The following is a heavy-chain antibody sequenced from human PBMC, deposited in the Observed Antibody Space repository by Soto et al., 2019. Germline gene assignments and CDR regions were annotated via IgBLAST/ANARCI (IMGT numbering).Heavy chain of an antibody. CDR3: ARLLWSHSTWFYP. V-gene: IGHV4-59*08. CDR1: GGSISSYY. J-gene: IGHJ5*02. Sequence: PSETLSLTCTVSGGSISSYYWSWIRQPPGKGLEWIGYIYYSGSTNYNPSLKSRVTISVDTSKNQFSLKLSSVTAADTAVYYCARLLWSHSTWFYPWSQGTLVTVS. D-gene: IGHD3-10*01. CDR2: IYYSGST.